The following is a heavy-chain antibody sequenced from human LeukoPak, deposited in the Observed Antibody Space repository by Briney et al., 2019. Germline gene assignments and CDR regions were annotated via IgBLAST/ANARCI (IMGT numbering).Heavy chain of an antibody. CDR1: GGPFRGYY. D-gene: IGHD3-9*01. CDR2: INHSGSN. V-gene: IGHV4-34*01. CDR3: ARERPSHYDSLTGHYPRSLPYYFDY. Sequence: SETLSLTCAVYGGPFRGYYWSWIRQPPGKGLEWIGEINHSGSNNYNPSLKSRVTISVDTSTNQFSLKLSSVTAAHTAVYYCARERPSHYDSLTGHYPRSLPYYFDYWGQGTLVTVSS. J-gene: IGHJ4*02.